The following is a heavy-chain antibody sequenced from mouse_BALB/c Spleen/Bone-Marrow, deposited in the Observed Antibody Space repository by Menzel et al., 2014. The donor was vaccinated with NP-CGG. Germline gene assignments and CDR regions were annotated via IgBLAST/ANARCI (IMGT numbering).Heavy chain of an antibody. CDR2: INSNGGST. CDR1: GSTFSSYG. CDR3: ARVWYFDY. V-gene: IGHV5-6-3*01. Sequence: EVQGVESGGGLVQPGGSLKLSCAASGSTFSSYGMSWVRRTPDKRLELVATINSNGGSTYYPDSVKGRFTISRDNAKNTLYLQMSSLKSEDTAMYYCARVWYFDYWGQGTSLTVSS. J-gene: IGHJ2*03.